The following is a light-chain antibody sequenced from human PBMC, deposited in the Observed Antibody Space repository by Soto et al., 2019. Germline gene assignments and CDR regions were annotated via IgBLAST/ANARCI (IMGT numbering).Light chain of an antibody. J-gene: IGLJ1*01. Sequence: QSALTQPASVSGSPGQSITISCTGTSSDIGGYDYVSWYQQHPGKAPKLMIYEVSNRPSGVSNRFSGSKSCNTASLTISGLQAEYEADYYCTSYTSSTTNYVFGSGTKLTVL. CDR1: SSDIGGYDY. CDR2: EVS. CDR3: TSYTSSTTNYV. V-gene: IGLV2-14*01.